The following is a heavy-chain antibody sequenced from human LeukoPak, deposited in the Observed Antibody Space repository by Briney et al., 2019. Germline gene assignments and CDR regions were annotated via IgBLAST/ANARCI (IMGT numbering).Heavy chain of an antibody. V-gene: IGHV1-69*05. Sequence: ASVKVSCKASGGTFSSYATSRLRQAPGRGLEWMGRIIPIFGTANYAQKFQGRVTITTDESTSTAYMELSSLRSEDTAVYYCARAPYYYDSSGYDDYWGQGTLVTVSS. CDR1: GGTFSSYA. J-gene: IGHJ4*02. D-gene: IGHD3-22*01. CDR3: ARAPYYYDSSGYDDY. CDR2: IIPIFGTA.